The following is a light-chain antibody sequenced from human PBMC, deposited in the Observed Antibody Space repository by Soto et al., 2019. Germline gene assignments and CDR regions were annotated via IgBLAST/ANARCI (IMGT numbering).Light chain of an antibody. CDR3: SSYAGSRNV. V-gene: IGLV2-8*01. J-gene: IGLJ1*01. Sequence: QSALPHPPSASWSPGQSVSISCTGTSSDVGGYNYVSWYQQHPGKAPKLMIYEVNKRPSGVPDRFSGSKSGNTASLTVSGLQAEDEADYYCSSYAGSRNVFGTGTRSPS. CDR2: EVN. CDR1: SSDVGGYNY.